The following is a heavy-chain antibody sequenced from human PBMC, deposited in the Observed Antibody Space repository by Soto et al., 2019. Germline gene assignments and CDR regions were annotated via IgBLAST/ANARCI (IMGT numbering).Heavy chain of an antibody. CDR1: GGSISSGGDY. CDR2: INHSGST. Sequence: PSETLSLTCPVSGGSISSGGDYWSWIRQPPGKGLEWIGEINHSGSTNYNPSLKSRVTISVDTSKNQFSLKLSSVTAADTAVYYCARLINIAARRAYYYYGMDVWGQGTTVTVSS. V-gene: IGHV4-34*01. D-gene: IGHD6-6*01. CDR3: ARLINIAARRAYYYYGMDV. J-gene: IGHJ6*02.